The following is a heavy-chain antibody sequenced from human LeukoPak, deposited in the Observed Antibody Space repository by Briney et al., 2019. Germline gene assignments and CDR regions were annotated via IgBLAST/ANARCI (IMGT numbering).Heavy chain of an antibody. J-gene: IGHJ4*02. CDR1: SGSISSSNW. CDR3: GAGDSYYFDY. D-gene: IGHD4-17*01. V-gene: IGHV4-4*02. Sequence: SDTLSLTCAVSSGSISSSNWWSWVRQPPGKGLEWIGEIYHSGSTNYNPSLKNRVTISIDKSKNQFSLKMNSVTAADTAIYFCGAGDSYYFDYWGQGTLVTVSS. CDR2: IYHSGST.